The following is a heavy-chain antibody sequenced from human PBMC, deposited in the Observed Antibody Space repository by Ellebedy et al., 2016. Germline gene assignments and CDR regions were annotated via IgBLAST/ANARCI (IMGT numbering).Heavy chain of an antibody. CDR2: FYYSGNS. CDR1: GDSISSSSYY. J-gene: IGHJ4*02. D-gene: IGHD2-21*02. V-gene: IGHV4-39*01. CDR3: ASHRAPGDSYGNFAY. Sequence: SETLSLTXTVSGDSISSSSYYWGWIRQPPGKGLEWIGSFYYSGNSYYNPSLKSRVTISVDTSKNQFSLKLSSVTAADTAVYYCASHRAPGDSYGNFAYWGQGTLVTVSS.